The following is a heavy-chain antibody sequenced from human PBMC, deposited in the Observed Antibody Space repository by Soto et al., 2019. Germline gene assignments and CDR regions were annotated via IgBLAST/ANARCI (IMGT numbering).Heavy chain of an antibody. CDR1: GGSFSGYY. V-gene: IGHV4-34*01. Sequence: ASETLSLTCAVYGGSFSGYYWSWIRQPPGKGLEWIGEINHSGSTNYNPSLKSRVTISVDTSKNQFSLKLCSVTAADTAVYYCARGHGSGWTLNNWFDPWGQGTLVTVSS. D-gene: IGHD6-19*01. CDR2: INHSGST. J-gene: IGHJ5*02. CDR3: ARGHGSGWTLNNWFDP.